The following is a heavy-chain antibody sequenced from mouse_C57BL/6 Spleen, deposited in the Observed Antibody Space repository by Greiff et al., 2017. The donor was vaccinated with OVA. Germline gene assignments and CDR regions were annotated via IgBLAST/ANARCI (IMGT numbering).Heavy chain of an antibody. J-gene: IGHJ1*03. Sequence: QVQLKQPGAELVKPGASVKLSCKASGYTFTSYWMHWVKQRPGQGLEWIGMIHPNSGSTNYNEKFKSKATLTVDKSSSTAYMQLSSLTSEDSAVYYCARERSKYFDVWGTGTTVTVSS. D-gene: IGHD1-1*01. V-gene: IGHV1-64*01. CDR2: IHPNSGST. CDR3: ARERSKYFDV. CDR1: GYTFTSYW.